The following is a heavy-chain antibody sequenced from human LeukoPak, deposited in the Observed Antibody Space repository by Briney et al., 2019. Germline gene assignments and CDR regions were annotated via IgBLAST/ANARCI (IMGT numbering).Heavy chain of an antibody. CDR2: IYHSGST. CDR3: ARARIFLGRFDY. V-gene: IGHV4-38-2*01. CDR1: GYSISSGYY. J-gene: IGHJ4*02. D-gene: IGHD2/OR15-2a*01. Sequence: KPSETLSLTCAVSGYSISSGYYWGWIRPPPGKGLEWIGSIYHSGSTYYNPSLKSRVTISVDTSKNQFSLKLSSVTAADTAVYYCARARIFLGRFDYWGQGTLVTVSS.